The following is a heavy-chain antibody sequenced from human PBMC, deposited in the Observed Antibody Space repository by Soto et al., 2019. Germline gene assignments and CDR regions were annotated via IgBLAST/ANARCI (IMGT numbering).Heavy chain of an antibody. Sequence: GGSLRLSCAASGFTFSNAWMSWVRQAPGKGLEWVGRIKSKTDGGTTDYAAPVKGRFTISRDDSKNTLYLQMNSLKTEDTAVYYCTTVKFAGRANRSGYWGQGTLVTVSS. CDR2: IKSKTDGGTT. V-gene: IGHV3-15*01. CDR1: GFTFSNAW. D-gene: IGHD1-26*01. J-gene: IGHJ4*02. CDR3: TTVKFAGRANRSGY.